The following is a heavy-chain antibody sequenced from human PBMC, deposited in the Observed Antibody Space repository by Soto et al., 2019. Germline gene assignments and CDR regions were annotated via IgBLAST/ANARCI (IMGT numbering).Heavy chain of an antibody. CDR1: GFTFSTYA. CDR3: SRDWTGNTCPCMDV. CDR2: VSGSGART. Sequence: EVQLVESGGGLVQPGGSLRLSCTASGFTFSTYAMTWVRQAPGKGLEWVSPVSGSGARTYYADSVRGRFTISRDNSKDTLYLQLNSLTAEDTATYYCSRDWTGNTCPCMDVWGQGTTVTVSS. J-gene: IGHJ6*02. D-gene: IGHD2-8*02. V-gene: IGHV3-23*04.